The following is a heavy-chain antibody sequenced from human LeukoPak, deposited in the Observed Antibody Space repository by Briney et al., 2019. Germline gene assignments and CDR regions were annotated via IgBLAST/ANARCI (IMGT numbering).Heavy chain of an antibody. CDR3: AREGSSRSAFDI. D-gene: IGHD6-13*01. J-gene: IGHJ3*02. CDR1: GGSISSGDYY. Sequence: SETLSLTCTVSGGSISSGDYYWSWIRQPPGKGLEWIGYIYYSGSTYYNPSLKSRVTISVDTSKNQFSLKLSSVTAADTAVYYCAREGSSRSAFDIWGHGTMVTVSS. CDR2: IYYSGST. V-gene: IGHV4-30-4*08.